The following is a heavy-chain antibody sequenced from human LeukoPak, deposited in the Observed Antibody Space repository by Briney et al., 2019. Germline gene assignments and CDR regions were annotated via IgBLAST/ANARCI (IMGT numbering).Heavy chain of an antibody. V-gene: IGHV1-2*02. Sequence: GASVKVSCKASGYTFTGYYMHWVRQAPGQGLEWMGWINPNSGGTNYAQKFQDRVTMTRDTSISTAYMELSRLRSDDTAVYYCARDPSVTSSTSYFDYWGQGTLVTVSS. D-gene: IGHD2-2*01. CDR3: ARDPSVTSSTSYFDY. J-gene: IGHJ4*02. CDR1: GYTFTGYY. CDR2: INPNSGGT.